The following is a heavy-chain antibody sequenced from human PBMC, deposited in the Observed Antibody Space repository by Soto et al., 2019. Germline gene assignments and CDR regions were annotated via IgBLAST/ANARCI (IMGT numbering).Heavy chain of an antibody. J-gene: IGHJ6*02. CDR3: AKDSVAGTSISYYYYGMDV. V-gene: IGHV3-30*18. CDR2: ISYDGSNK. CDR1: GFTFSNSG. Sequence: GGSLRLSCAASGFTFSNSGMHWVRQAPGKGLEWVAVISYDGSNKYYADSVKGRFTISRDNSKNTLYLQMNSLRAEDTAVYYCAKDSVAGTSISYYYYGMDVWGQGT. D-gene: IGHD6-19*01.